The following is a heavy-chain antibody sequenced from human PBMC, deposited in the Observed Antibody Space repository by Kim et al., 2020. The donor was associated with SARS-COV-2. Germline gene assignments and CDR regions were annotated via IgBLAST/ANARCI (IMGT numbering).Heavy chain of an antibody. V-gene: IGHV1-8*01. CDR3: ARDLGVIAAAGNDNSYYGMDV. CDR2: MNPNSGNT. J-gene: IGHJ6*02. CDR1: GYTFTSYD. Sequence: ASVKVSCKASGYTFTSYDINWVRQATGQGIEWMGWMNPNSGNTGYAQKLQGRVTMTRNTSISTAYMELSSLRSEDTAVYYCARDLGVIAAAGNDNSYYGMDVWGHGATVTVSS. D-gene: IGHD6-13*01.